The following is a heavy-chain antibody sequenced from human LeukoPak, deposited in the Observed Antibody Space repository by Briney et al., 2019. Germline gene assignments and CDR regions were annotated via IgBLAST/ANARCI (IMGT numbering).Heavy chain of an antibody. CDR1: GYSISSGYY. D-gene: IGHD1-1*01. CDR3: ARRGNAGWAY. V-gene: IGHV4-38-2*01. CDR2: IYHSGST. J-gene: IGHJ4*02. Sequence: SETLSLTCAVSGYSISSGYYWGWIRQPPGKGLEWIGSIYHSGSTYYNPSLKSRVTISADTSKNQFSLKLSSVTAADTAVYYCARRGNAGWAYWGQGTLVTVSS.